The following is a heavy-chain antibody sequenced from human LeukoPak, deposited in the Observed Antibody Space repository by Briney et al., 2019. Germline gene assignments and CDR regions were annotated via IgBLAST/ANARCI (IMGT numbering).Heavy chain of an antibody. J-gene: IGHJ3*02. Sequence: GASVKVSCKASGYTFTSYGISWVRQAPGQGLEWMGWISAYNGNTNYAQKLQGRVTMTTDTSTSTAYMELRSLRSDDTAVYYCARTTYYYDSSGYYADAFDIWGQGTMVTVSS. CDR2: ISAYNGNT. CDR1: GYTFTSYG. V-gene: IGHV1-18*01. D-gene: IGHD3-22*01. CDR3: ARTTYYYDSSGYYADAFDI.